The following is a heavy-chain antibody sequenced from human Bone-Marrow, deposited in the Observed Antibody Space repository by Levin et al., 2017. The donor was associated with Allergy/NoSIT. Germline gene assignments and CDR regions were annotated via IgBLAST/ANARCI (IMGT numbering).Heavy chain of an antibody. D-gene: IGHD3-3*01. Sequence: GGSLRLSCAASGFTFNSYTMNWVRQAPGKGLEWVSCISSGGSYIYYADSVKGRFTISRDNAKDSLYLQMNTLRAEDTAVYYCARGSRAVFSPYYMDVWGKGTTVTVSS. V-gene: IGHV3-21*01. CDR3: ARGSRAVFSPYYMDV. CDR2: ISSGGSYI. CDR1: GFTFNSYT. J-gene: IGHJ6*03.